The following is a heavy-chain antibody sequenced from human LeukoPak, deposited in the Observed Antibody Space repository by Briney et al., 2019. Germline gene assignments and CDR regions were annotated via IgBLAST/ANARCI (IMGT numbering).Heavy chain of an antibody. Sequence: SGGSLRLSCVVSGYSFSTNMRTWVRQAPGKGLEWVATILPGGRESYRVYSVKSRFTISRDNAKNSLYLQMNILRAEDTAVYYCMSAHGYWGQGTLVTVTS. J-gene: IGHJ4*02. CDR3: MSAHGY. CDR1: GYSFSTNM. CDR2: ILPGGRES. V-gene: IGHV3-7*01.